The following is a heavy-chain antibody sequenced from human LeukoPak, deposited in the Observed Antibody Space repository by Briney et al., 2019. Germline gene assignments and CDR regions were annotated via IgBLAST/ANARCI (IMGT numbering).Heavy chain of an antibody. J-gene: IGHJ1*01. CDR3: ARVRRSYSSSWYVYFQH. Sequence: SETLSLTCTVSGGLISISTYYWGWIRQPPGKGLEWIGSIYYSGTTHYNPSLKSRVTIAVDTSKNQFSLKLISVTAADTAVYYCARVRRSYSSSWYVYFQHWGQGTLVTVSS. CDR2: IYYSGTT. V-gene: IGHV4-39*07. CDR1: GGLISISTYY. D-gene: IGHD6-13*01.